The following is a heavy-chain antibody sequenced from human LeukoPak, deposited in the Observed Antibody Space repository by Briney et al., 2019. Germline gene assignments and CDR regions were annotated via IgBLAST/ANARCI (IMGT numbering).Heavy chain of an antibody. CDR3: ARSLWPEDY. J-gene: IGHJ4*02. Sequence: PGGSLRLSCEASGFAFSPYWASWVRQAPGKGLEWVANINQDGNSQNYVDSVRGRFTTSKDNAKNSVYLQMNSLRAEDTAVYYCARSLWPEDYWGQGILVTVSS. D-gene: IGHD2-21*01. V-gene: IGHV3-7*01. CDR2: INQDGNSQ. CDR1: GFAFSPYW.